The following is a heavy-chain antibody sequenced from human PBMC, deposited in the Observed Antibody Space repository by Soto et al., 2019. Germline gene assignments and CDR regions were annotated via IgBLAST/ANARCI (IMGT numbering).Heavy chain of an antibody. CDR3: ARDTVTVYYDSSGSFSDAFDV. V-gene: IGHV4-61*08. CDR2: IFYSGST. J-gene: IGHJ3*01. CDR1: GGSVTSGDHY. D-gene: IGHD3-22*01. Sequence: KPSETLSLTCTISGGSVTSGDHYWSWIRQPPGKGLEWIGYIFYSGSTNYNPSLKSRVTISADTSKNQFSLKLSSVTAADTAVYYCARDTVTVYYDSSGSFSDAFDVWGQGTMVTVSS.